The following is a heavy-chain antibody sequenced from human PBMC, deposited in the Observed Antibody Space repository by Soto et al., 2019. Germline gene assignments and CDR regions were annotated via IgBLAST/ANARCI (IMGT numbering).Heavy chain of an antibody. V-gene: IGHV3-33*06. Sequence: PGGSLRLSCAASGFTFSSYGMHWVRQAPGKGLEWVAVIWYDGSNKYYADSVKGRFTISRDNSKSTLYLQMNSLRAEDTALYYCAKGRSYYYYYGVDVWGQGTTVTSP. CDR1: GFTFSSYG. CDR3: AKGRSYYYYYGVDV. CDR2: IWYDGSNK. J-gene: IGHJ6*02.